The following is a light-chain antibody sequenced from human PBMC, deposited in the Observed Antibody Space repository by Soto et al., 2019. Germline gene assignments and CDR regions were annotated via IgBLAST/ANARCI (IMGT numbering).Light chain of an antibody. CDR2: LEGSGSY. Sequence: QSVLTQSSSASASLGSSVKLTCTLSSGHSSYIIAWHQQQPGKAPRYLMKLEGSGSYNKGSGVPDRFSGSSSGAYRYLTISNLQFEDEADYYCETWDSNTHVFGGGTKLTVL. CDR3: ETWDSNTHV. J-gene: IGLJ3*02. V-gene: IGLV4-60*02. CDR1: SGHSSYI.